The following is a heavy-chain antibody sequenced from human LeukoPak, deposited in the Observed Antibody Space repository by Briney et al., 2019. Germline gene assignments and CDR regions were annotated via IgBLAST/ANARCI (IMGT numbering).Heavy chain of an antibody. V-gene: IGHV3-23*01. CDR3: AKDQASGYYDSRPY. D-gene: IGHD3-22*01. CDR1: GGSISSYY. CDR2: ISGSGGST. Sequence: ETLSLTCTVSGGSISSYYWSWVRQAPGKGLEWVSAISGSGGSTYYADSVKGRFTISRDNSKNTLYLQMNSLRAEDTAVYYCAKDQASGYYDSRPYWGQGTLVTVSS. J-gene: IGHJ4*02.